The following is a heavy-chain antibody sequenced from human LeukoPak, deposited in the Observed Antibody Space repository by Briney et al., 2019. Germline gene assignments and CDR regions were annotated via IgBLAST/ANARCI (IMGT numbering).Heavy chain of an antibody. Sequence: SETLSLTCTVSGGSISSYYWSWIRQPAGKGLEWIGRIYTSGSTNYNPSLKSRVTISVDTSKNQFSLKLSSVTAADTAVYYCARHRWGRYSGYDGIIDYWGQGTLVTVSS. J-gene: IGHJ4*02. CDR3: ARHRWGRYSGYDGIIDY. D-gene: IGHD5-12*01. V-gene: IGHV4-4*07. CDR2: IYTSGST. CDR1: GGSISSYY.